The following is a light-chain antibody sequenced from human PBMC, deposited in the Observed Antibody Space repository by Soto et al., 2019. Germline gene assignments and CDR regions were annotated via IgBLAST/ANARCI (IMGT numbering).Light chain of an antibody. CDR3: QQCNAQHPRT. Sequence: AIQLTQSPSSLSASVGDSVAITCRASQGISNDLAWYQQKPGKAPKLLIYDASTLESGVPSRFSGSGSGTDFTLTISSLQPEDFATYYCQQCNAQHPRTFCGGTKVEI. V-gene: IGKV1-13*02. J-gene: IGKJ4*01. CDR1: QGISND. CDR2: DAS.